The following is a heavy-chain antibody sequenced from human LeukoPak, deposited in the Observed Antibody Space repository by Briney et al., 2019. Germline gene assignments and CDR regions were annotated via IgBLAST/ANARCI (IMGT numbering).Heavy chain of an antibody. CDR2: IKQDGSEK. CDR1: GFTFSNYW. V-gene: IGHV3-7*01. Sequence: GSLRLSCAASGFTFSNYWMSWVRQAPGKGLEWVANIKQDGSEKYYVDSVKGRFTISRDNAKNSLYLQMNSLRAEDTAVYYCARWQAQITMTGFDYWGQGTLVTVSS. D-gene: IGHD3-9*01. J-gene: IGHJ4*02. CDR3: ARWQAQITMTGFDY.